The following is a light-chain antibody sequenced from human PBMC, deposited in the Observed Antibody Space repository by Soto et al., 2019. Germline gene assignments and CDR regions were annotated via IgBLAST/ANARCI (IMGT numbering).Light chain of an antibody. CDR1: SGDIGSYNR. CDR2: EVT. J-gene: IGLJ1*01. V-gene: IGLV2-14*01. CDR3: SSYTNINTRACV. Sequence: QSFLTHPASVSGSPGQSITISCTGTSGDIGSYNRVSWYQQHPGKAPKLIIYEVTDRPSGVSNRFSGSKPGNTASLTISGLQAEDEAEYYCSSYTNINTRACVFGTGTKV.